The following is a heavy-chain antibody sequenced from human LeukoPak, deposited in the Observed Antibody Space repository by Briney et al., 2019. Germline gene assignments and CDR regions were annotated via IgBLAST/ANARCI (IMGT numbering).Heavy chain of an antibody. CDR3: ARDKRVVPAAISSILYYYGMDV. D-gene: IGHD2-2*02. V-gene: IGHV1-18*01. J-gene: IGHJ6*02. CDR1: GYTFTSYG. CDR2: ISAYNGNT. Sequence: ASVKVSCKASGYTFTSYGISWVRQAPGQGLEWMGWISAYNGNTNYAQKLQGRVIMTTDTSTSTAYMELRSLRSDDTAVYYCARDKRVVPAAISSILYYYGMDVWGQGTTVTVSS.